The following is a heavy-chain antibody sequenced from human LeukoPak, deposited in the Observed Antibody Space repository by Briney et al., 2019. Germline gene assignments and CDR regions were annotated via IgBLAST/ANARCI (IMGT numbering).Heavy chain of an antibody. J-gene: IGHJ3*02. CDR1: GFTFSSFH. CDR2: ISRDSTTI. CDR3: ARDILYYYDSSGYQDI. Sequence: PGGSLRLSCAASGFTFSSFHINWVRQAPGKGLEWLSYISRDSTTIYYADSVKGRFTISRDNSKNTLYLQMNSLRAEDTAVYYCARDILYYYDSSGYQDIWGQGTMVTVSS. D-gene: IGHD3-22*01. V-gene: IGHV3-48*01.